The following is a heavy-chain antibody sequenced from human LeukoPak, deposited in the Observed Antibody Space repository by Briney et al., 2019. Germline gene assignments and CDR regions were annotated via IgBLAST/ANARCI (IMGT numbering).Heavy chain of an antibody. CDR1: GGSISSYY. Sequence: SETLSLTCTVSGGSISSYYWSWIRQPPGKGLEWIGYIYYSGSTNYNPSLKSRVTISVDTSKNQFSLKLSSVTAADTAVYYCARLALGYCSSSSCSQAPTYYYNYMDVWGKGTTVTVSS. J-gene: IGHJ6*03. V-gene: IGHV4-59*01. D-gene: IGHD2-2*01. CDR3: ARLALGYCSSSSCSQAPTYYYNYMDV. CDR2: IYYSGST.